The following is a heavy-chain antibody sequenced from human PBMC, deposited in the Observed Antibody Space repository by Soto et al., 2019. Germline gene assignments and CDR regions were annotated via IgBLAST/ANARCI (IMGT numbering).Heavy chain of an antibody. CDR2: INPNSGGT. Sequence: GASVKVSCKASGYTFTGYYMHWVRQAPGQGLEWMGWINPNSGGTNYAQKFQGWVTMTRDTSISTAYMELSRLRSDDTAVYYCARVMYSNYYYYGMDVWGQGTTVTVSS. D-gene: IGHD4-4*01. CDR3: ARVMYSNYYYYGMDV. J-gene: IGHJ6*02. V-gene: IGHV1-2*04. CDR1: GYTFTGYY.